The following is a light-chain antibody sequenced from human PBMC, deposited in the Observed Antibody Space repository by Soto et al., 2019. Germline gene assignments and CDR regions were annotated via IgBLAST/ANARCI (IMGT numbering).Light chain of an antibody. CDR2: DTS. J-gene: IGKJ5*01. CDR3: QQYGTSEII. Sequence: IVLTQSPGTLSLSPGERATLSFMASQSLSNSFIAWYQQKPGQAPRLLIYDTSSRATGIPDRFSGSGSGTDFTLTISRLEPEDFSVFYCQQYGTSEIIFGQGTRLEIK. CDR1: QSLSNSF. V-gene: IGKV3-20*01.